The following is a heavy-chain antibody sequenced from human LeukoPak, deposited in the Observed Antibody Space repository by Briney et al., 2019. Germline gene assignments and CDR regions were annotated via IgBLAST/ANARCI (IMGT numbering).Heavy chain of an antibody. J-gene: IGHJ4*02. CDR3: ARHPLSDYVWGSYRLPFDY. CDR2: IYYSGST. Sequence: SETLSLTCTVSGGSISSSSYYWGWLRQPPGKGLEWIGSIYYSGSTYYNPSLKSRVTISVDTSKNQFSLKLSSVTAADTAVYYCARHPLSDYVWGSYRLPFDYWGQGTLVTVSS. V-gene: IGHV4-39*01. D-gene: IGHD3-16*02. CDR1: GGSISSSSYY.